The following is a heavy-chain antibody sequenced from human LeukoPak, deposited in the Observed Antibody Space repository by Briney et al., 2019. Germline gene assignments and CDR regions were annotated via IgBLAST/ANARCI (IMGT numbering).Heavy chain of an antibody. Sequence: GGSLRLSCAASGFTLGNYWMHWVRQAPGKGLVWVSRGDGDGSHSTYADSVKGRFTISRDNAKNTLYLQMNSLTGEDTAVYYCARDSLNGPFVISLDLWGQGAQVTVS. CDR2: GDGDGSHS. J-gene: IGHJ4*02. CDR3: ARDSLNGPFVISLDL. D-gene: IGHD3-9*01. V-gene: IGHV3-74*03. CDR1: GFTLGNYW.